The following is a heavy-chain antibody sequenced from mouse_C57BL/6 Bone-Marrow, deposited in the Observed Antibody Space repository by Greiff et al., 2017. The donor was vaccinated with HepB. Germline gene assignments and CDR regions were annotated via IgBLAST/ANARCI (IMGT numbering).Heavy chain of an antibody. CDR2: IYPRSGNT. V-gene: IGHV1-81*01. CDR3: ARSITTVVALYYFDY. CDR1: GYTFTSYG. Sequence: QVQLKESGAELARPGASVKLSCKASGYTFTSYGTSWVKQRTGQGLEWIGEIYPRSGNTYYNEKFKGKATLTADKSSSTAYMELRSLTSEDSAVYFCARSITTVVALYYFDYWGQGTTLTVSS. J-gene: IGHJ2*01. D-gene: IGHD1-1*01.